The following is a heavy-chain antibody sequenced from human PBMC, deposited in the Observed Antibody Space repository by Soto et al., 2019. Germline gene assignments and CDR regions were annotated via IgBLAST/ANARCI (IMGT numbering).Heavy chain of an antibody. CDR1: GFTVSSTY. CDR3: ARGGIGMVRTFDH. J-gene: IGHJ4*02. Sequence: PGGSLRLSCAASGFTVSSTYMSLVRQAPGKGLEWVSIIFSSGESFYADSVKGRFTISRDSSDNTVYLQMNSLKAEDTAVYYCARGGIGMVRTFDHWGQGTLVTVSS. V-gene: IGHV3-53*01. CDR2: IFSSGES. D-gene: IGHD3-10*01.